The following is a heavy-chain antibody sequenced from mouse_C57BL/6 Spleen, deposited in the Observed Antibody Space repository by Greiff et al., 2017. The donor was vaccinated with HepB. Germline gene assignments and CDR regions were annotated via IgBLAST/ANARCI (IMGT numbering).Heavy chain of an antibody. CDR2: IWSDGST. D-gene: IGHD2-1*01. J-gene: IGHJ4*01. CDR3: ARQLGNYVDYYAMDY. CDR1: GFSLTSYG. Sequence: VKLMESGPGLVAPSQSLSITCTVSGFSLTSYGVHWVRQPPGKGLEWLVVIWSDGSTTYNSALKSRLSISKDNSKSQVFLKMNSLQTDDTAMYYCARQLGNYVDYYAMDYWGQGTSVTVSS. V-gene: IGHV2-6-1*01.